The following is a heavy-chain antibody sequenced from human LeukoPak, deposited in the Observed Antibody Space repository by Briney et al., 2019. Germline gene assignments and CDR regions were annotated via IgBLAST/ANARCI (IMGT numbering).Heavy chain of an antibody. CDR3: AKHGITMIVVVIYYGMDV. V-gene: IGHV3-23*01. CDR1: GYPFSSYH. Sequence: GGSLRLSCAASGYPFSSYHMSWVRQAPGEGLEWVSAISGRGGSTHCADSVKGRFTISTDKSKNTLYLQMNGLRAEDTAVYYCAKHGITMIVVVIYYGMDVWGQGTTVTVSS. D-gene: IGHD3-22*01. J-gene: IGHJ6*01. CDR2: ISGRGGST.